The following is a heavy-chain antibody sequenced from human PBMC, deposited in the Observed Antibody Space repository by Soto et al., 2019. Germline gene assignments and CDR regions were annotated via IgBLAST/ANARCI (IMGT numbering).Heavy chain of an antibody. Sequence: QVQLVQSGAEVKKPGASVKVSCKASGYTFTSYGISWVRQAPGQGLEWLGWISAYNGNTNYAQKLQGRVTMTSDTSTSTAYRDRRSLRSDDTAVYYCERVRTTYSSSWTAFDYCGQGTKVTVSS. V-gene: IGHV1-18*01. CDR2: ISAYNGNT. CDR1: GYTFTSYG. D-gene: IGHD6-13*01. CDR3: ERVRTTYSSSWTAFDY. J-gene: IGHJ4*02.